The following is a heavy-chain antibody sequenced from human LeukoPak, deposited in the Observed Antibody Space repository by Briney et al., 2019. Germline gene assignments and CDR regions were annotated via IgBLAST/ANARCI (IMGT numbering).Heavy chain of an antibody. CDR2: ISGNGGST. V-gene: IGHV3-23*01. CDR3: RGIVVVPAAMSARGWFDP. CDR1: GFTFSSYA. Sequence: GGSLRLSCAASGFTFSSYAMSWVRQAPGKGLEWVSAISGNGGSTYYADSVKGRFTISRDNSKNTLYLQMNSLRAEDTAVYYCRGIVVVPAAMSARGWFDPWGQGTLVTVSS. D-gene: IGHD2-2*01. J-gene: IGHJ5*02.